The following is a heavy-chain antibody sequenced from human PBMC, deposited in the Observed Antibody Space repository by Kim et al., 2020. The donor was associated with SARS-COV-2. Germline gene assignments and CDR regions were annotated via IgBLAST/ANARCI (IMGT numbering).Heavy chain of an antibody. V-gene: IGHV3-30*04. J-gene: IGHJ4*02. D-gene: IGHD3-3*01. CDR1: GFTFSSYA. Sequence: GGSLRLSCAASGFTFSSYAMHWVRQAPGKGLEWVAVISYDGSNKYYVDSVKGRFTISRDNSKNTLYLQMNSLRAEDTAVYYCARPGRSPKYYDFWSGYSVGADFDYWGQGTLVTVSS. CDR2: ISYDGSNK. CDR3: ARPGRSPKYYDFWSGYSVGADFDY.